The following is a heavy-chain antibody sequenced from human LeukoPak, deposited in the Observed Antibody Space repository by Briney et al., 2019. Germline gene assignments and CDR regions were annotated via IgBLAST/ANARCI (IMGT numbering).Heavy chain of an antibody. CDR1: GYTFTSYD. J-gene: IGHJ4*02. CDR3: ARGPLYGDYYCDF. D-gene: IGHD4-17*01. V-gene: IGHV1-18*01. CDR2: ISPKNGDT. Sequence: ASVKVSCKASGYTFTSYDINWVRQAPGQGLEWMGWISPKNGDTNPAQRFQGRVTMTTETSTTTAYMDLRNLTSDDTAVYFCARGPLYGDYYCDFWGQGTLVTVSS.